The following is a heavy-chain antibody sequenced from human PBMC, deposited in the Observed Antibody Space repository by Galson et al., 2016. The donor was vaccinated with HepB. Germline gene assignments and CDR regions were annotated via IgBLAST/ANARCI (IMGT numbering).Heavy chain of an antibody. D-gene: IGHD3-10*01. CDR1: GGSISSDPYS. CDR3: ARAAVGGPEPNWFNP. CDR2: IYYEGTT. V-gene: IGHV4-30-2*01. Sequence: TLSLTCSVSGGSISSDPYSWSWIRQTPGKGLEWIGYIYYEGTTSYRPSLRSRVTISMDRSMNHFSLRLATVTAADMGVYYCARAAVGGPEPNWFNPWGQGTLVIVSS. J-gene: IGHJ5*02.